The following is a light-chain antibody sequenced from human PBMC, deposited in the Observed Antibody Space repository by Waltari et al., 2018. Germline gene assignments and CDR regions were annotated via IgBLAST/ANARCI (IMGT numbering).Light chain of an antibody. CDR3: QQYNSYPLT. CDR2: AAS. Sequence: DIQMTQSPSSLSASVGDRVTITCRASQDISHYLAWFQQKPGKAPKSLIYAASSLHTGVPSKFSGSGSVTDFSLTITSLQPEDFATYYCQQYNSYPLTFGGGTKVEIK. CDR1: QDISHY. J-gene: IGKJ4*01. V-gene: IGKV1-16*02.